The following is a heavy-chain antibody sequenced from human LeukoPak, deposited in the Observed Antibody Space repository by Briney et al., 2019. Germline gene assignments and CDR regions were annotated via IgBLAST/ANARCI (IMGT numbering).Heavy chain of an antibody. Sequence: GGSLRLSCAASGFTFSSYAMSWVRQAPGKGLEWVSYISTSGTIIYYADSVKGRFTISRDNAKNSLYLQMNSLRAEDTAVYYCARDSGHVDTAMAHDYWGQGTLVTVSS. D-gene: IGHD5-18*01. V-gene: IGHV3-48*03. CDR2: ISTSGTII. CDR1: GFTFSSYA. J-gene: IGHJ4*02. CDR3: ARDSGHVDTAMAHDY.